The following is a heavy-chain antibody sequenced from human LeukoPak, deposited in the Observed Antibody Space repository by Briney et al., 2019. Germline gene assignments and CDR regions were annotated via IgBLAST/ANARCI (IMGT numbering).Heavy chain of an antibody. D-gene: IGHD3-22*01. CDR2: TNTDGSST. CDR3: APSDSSGLD. Sequence: GGSLRLSCEASGFTFSHYWMHWVRQAPGKGLVWVSRTNTDGSSTNYMDSVKGRFTISRDNAKNTIYLQMNSLRAEDTAVYYCAPSDSSGLDWGQGTLVTVSP. J-gene: IGHJ4*02. V-gene: IGHV3-74*01. CDR1: GFTFSHYW.